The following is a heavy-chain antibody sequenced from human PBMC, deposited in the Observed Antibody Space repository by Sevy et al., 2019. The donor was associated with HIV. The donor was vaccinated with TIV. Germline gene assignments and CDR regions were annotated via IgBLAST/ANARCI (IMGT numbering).Heavy chain of an antibody. CDR2: ISFSGSKT. CDR1: GFNFNNYA. Sequence: GGSLRLSCAAAGFNFNNYAMTWVRQAPGKGLEWVSGISFSGSKTYYAESVKGRFSISRDPSKNTLYLQMNNVRVEDTAVYFCAKTPFMDFWNDYYSFYFVFWGQGTLVTVSS. J-gene: IGHJ4*02. CDR3: AKTPFMDFWNDYYSFYFVF. V-gene: IGHV3-23*01. D-gene: IGHD3-3*01.